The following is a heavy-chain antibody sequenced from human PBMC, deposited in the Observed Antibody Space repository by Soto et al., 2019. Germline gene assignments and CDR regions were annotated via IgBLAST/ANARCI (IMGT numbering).Heavy chain of an antibody. V-gene: IGHV5-51*01. CDR3: ARVEGMVVAAMSFYGMDV. CDR2: IYPGDSDT. D-gene: IGHD2-15*01. CDR1: GYSFTSYW. Sequence: GESLKISCNGSGYSFTSYWIGWVRQMPGKGLEWMGIIYPGDSDTRYSPSFQGQVTISADKSISTAYLQWSSLKASDTAMYYCARVEGMVVAAMSFYGMDVWGQGTTVTVSS. J-gene: IGHJ6*02.